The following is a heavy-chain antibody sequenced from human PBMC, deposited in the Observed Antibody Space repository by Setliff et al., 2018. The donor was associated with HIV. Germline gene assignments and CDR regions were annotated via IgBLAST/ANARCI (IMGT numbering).Heavy chain of an antibody. CDR3: ARFTVVVFGAGEPSWFDP. CDR2: IHYKGNI. CDR1: DDSIISGDYY. D-gene: IGHD2-15*01. V-gene: IGHV4-30-4*08. J-gene: IGHJ5*02. Sequence: PSETLSLTCTVSDDSIISGDYYWSWIRQSPGKGLEWIGHIHYKGNIDYNASRKSRLAISSDTSKNQFSLNLSSVIAADTAIYFCARFTVVVFGAGEPSWFDPWGQGILVTVSS.